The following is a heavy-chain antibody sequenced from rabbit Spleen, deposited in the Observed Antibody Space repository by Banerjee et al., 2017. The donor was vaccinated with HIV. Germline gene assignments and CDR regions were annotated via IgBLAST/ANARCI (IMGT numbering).Heavy chain of an antibody. Sequence: QSLEESGGGLVKPEGSLTLTCKASGVSFSDKDVMCWVRQAPGKGLEWIACIYGGSSGSTYYESWAKGRFTISKTSSTTVTLQMTGLTAADTATYFCARDLVVAIGWNFNLWGQGTLVTVS. J-gene: IGHJ4*01. V-gene: IGHV1S40*01. CDR1: GVSFSDKDV. D-gene: IGHD3-3*01. CDR3: ARDLVVAIGWNFNL. CDR2: IYGGSSGST.